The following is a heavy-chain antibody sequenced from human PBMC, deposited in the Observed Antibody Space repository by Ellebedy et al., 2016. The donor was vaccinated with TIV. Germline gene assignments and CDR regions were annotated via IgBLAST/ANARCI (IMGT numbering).Heavy chain of an antibody. V-gene: IGHV3-23*01. D-gene: IGHD6-25*01. CDR2: ISASDGNT. CDR3: AKGGVSVGPPPLDY. J-gene: IGHJ4*02. CDR1: GFTLSRYA. Sequence: GGSLRLSXVASGFTLSRYAFTWVRQAPRKGLEWVSAISASDGNTYYADSVEGRFTISRDNSKNTLYLQMTSLRAEDTAVYYCAKGGVSVGPPPLDYWGQGTQLSVAS.